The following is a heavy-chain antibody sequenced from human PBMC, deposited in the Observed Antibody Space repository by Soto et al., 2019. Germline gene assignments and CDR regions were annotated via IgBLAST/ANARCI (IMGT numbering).Heavy chain of an antibody. CDR3: TTYYYDSSGYYHDY. J-gene: IGHJ4*02. Sequence: VQLVESGGGLVKPGGSLRLSCAASGFTFSNAWMNWVRQAPGKGLEWVGRIKSKTDGGTTDYAAPVKGRFTISRDDSKNTLYLQMNSLKTEDTAVYYCTTYYYDSSGYYHDYWGQGTLVTVSS. V-gene: IGHV3-15*07. CDR2: IKSKTDGGTT. CDR1: GFTFSNAW. D-gene: IGHD3-22*01.